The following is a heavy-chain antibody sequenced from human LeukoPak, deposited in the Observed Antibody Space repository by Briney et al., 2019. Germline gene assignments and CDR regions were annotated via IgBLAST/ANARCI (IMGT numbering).Heavy chain of an antibody. CDR3: ARETGYSSSWPNYYCYYMDV. V-gene: IGHV4-39*07. J-gene: IGHJ6*03. Sequence: SETLSLTCTVSGGSISSSSYYWGWIRQPPGKGLEWIGSIYYSGSTYYNPSLKSRVTISVDTSKNQFSLKLSSVTAADTAVYYCARETGYSSSWPNYYCYYMDVWGKGTTVTVSS. D-gene: IGHD6-13*01. CDR1: GGSISSSSYY. CDR2: IYYSGST.